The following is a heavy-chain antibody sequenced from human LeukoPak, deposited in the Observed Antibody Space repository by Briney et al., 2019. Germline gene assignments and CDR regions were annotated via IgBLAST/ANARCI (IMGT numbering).Heavy chain of an antibody. CDR3: ARDHDWGFDY. J-gene: IGHJ4*02. CDR1: GFPFISYS. D-gene: IGHD7-27*01. V-gene: IGHV3-48*01. CDR2: IHIDTDTT. Sequence: GSLKLSLSASGFPFISYSLTWVRRAPGKGLEWVSYIHIDTDTTCYADSVKGRFTISRDNAKNSLYLQMNSLRVEDTALYYCARDHDWGFDYWGQGTLVTVSS.